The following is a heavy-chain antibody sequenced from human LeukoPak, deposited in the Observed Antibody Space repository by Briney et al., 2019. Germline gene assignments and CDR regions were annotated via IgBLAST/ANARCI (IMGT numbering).Heavy chain of an antibody. CDR2: IIPIFGTA. Sequence: SVKVSCKASGGTFSSYAISWVRQAPGHGLEWIGGIIPIFGTANYAQKFQGRVTITADKSTSTAYVELSSLRSEDTAVYYCASSKLGYRYGAGSNWFDPWGKGTLVTVS. CDR1: GGTFSSYA. D-gene: IGHD5-18*01. CDR3: ASSKLGYRYGAGSNWFDP. V-gene: IGHV1-69*06. J-gene: IGHJ5*02.